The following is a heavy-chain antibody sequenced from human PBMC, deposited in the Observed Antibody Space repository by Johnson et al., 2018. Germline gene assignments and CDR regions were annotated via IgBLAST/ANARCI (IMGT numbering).Heavy chain of an antibody. CDR1: GFTFSSYG. J-gene: IGHJ1*01. CDR2: ISYDGSNK. Sequence: QVQLVESGGGVVQXGRSLRLSCAASGFTFSSYGMHWVRQAPGKGLEWVAVISYDGSNKYYADSVKGRFTISRDNSKNSLYLQMNSMRAEDTALYDCAKGEKATLPAEYFQHWGQGTLVTVSS. CDR3: AKGEKATLPAEYFQH. V-gene: IGHV3-30*18. D-gene: IGHD5/OR15-5a*01.